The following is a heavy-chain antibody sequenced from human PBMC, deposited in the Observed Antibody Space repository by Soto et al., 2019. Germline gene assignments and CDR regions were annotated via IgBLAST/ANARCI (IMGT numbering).Heavy chain of an antibody. Sequence: PAQTLSLTYDISGDSVSSNSAAWNWIRQTPSRGLEWLGRTYYRSKWYSNYAISVKSRVTVNPDTFKNQFSLQLNSVTPEDTAVYYCARGSWDDVSGHYYMDVWCKGTTVTVS. CDR1: GDSVSSNSAA. CDR3: ARGSWDDVSGHYYMDV. V-gene: IGHV6-1*01. J-gene: IGHJ6*03. CDR2: TYYRSKWYS. D-gene: IGHD1-1*01.